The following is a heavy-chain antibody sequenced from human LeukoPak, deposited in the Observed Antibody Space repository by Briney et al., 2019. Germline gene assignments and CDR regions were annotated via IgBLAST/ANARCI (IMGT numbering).Heavy chain of an antibody. CDR3: ASGAYGNRYGMDV. Sequence: GGSLRLSCAASGFTVSSNYMSWVRQAPGKGLEWVSVIYSGGSTYYADSVKGRFTISRDNSKNTLYLQMNSLRAEDTAVYYCASGAYGNRYGMDVWGQGTTVTVSS. CDR1: GFTVSSNY. V-gene: IGHV3-66*01. D-gene: IGHD3-16*01. J-gene: IGHJ6*02. CDR2: IYSGGST.